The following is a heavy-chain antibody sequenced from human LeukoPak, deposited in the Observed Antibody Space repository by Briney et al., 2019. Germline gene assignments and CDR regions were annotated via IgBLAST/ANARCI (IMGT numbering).Heavy chain of an antibody. D-gene: IGHD3-10*01. CDR1: DGSISSGYYY. J-gene: IGHJ5*02. V-gene: IGHV4-39*01. CDR3: ARQPKSCAPGIFITGKACWFDP. CDR2: IYYSGTT. Sequence: SETLSLACSVSDGSISSGYYYWAWIRQPPGKGPEWIGSIYYSGTTYPNPSLKSRVTISVDTSKNQFSLKLSSVTAADTAVYYCARQPKSCAPGIFITGKACWFDPWGQGTLVTVSP.